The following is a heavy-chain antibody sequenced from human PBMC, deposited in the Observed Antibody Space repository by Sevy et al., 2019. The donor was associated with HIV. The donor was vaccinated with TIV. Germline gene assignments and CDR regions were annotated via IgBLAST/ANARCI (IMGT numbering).Heavy chain of an antibody. CDR1: GFTFSSYA. V-gene: IGHV3-23*01. D-gene: IGHD2-21*01. CDR3: AKEVGMTPRTHYFDY. J-gene: IGHJ4*02. CDR2: ISGRGGST. Sequence: GGSLRLSCAASGFTFSSYAMSWVRQAPGKGLEWVSAISGRGGSTYYADSVKGRFTISRDNSKNTLYLQMNSLRAEDTAVYYCAKEVGMTPRTHYFDYWGQGTLVTVSS.